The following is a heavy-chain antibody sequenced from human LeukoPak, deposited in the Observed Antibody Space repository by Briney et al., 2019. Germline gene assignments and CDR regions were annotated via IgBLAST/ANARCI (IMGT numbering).Heavy chain of an antibody. D-gene: IGHD2-15*01. CDR3: AKDSGGSVLED. Sequence: GRSLRLSCAASGFIFSGSVMHWVRQAPGKGLEWVAVLPYDGTNEYYGDSVKGRFTISRDNSKNTLYLHMNSLRHDDTAVYYCAKDSGGSVLEDWGHGSLVIVSS. V-gene: IGHV3-30*18. CDR2: LPYDGTNE. J-gene: IGHJ4*01. CDR1: GFIFSGSV.